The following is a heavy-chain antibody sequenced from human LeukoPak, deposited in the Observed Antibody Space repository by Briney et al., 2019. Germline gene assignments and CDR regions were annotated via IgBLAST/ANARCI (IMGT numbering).Heavy chain of an antibody. D-gene: IGHD2-2*02. J-gene: IGHJ5*02. CDR3: AREAQEGYCSSTSCYTGNWFDP. CDR2: INPNSGGT. Sequence: ASAKVSCKASGYTFTGYYMHWVRQAPGQGLEWMGWINPNSGGTNYAQKFQGRVTMTRDTSISTAYMELSRLRSDDTAVYYCAREAQEGYCSSTSCYTGNWFDPWGQGTLVTVSS. CDR1: GYTFTGYY. V-gene: IGHV1-2*02.